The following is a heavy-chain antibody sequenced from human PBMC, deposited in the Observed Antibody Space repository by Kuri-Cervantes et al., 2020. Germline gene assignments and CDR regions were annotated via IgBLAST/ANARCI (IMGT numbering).Heavy chain of an antibody. V-gene: IGHV1-69*05. Sequence: SVKVSCKASGGTFSSYAISWVRQAPGQGLEWMGGIIPIFGTTNYAQKFQGRVTITTDESTSTAYMELSSLRSEDTAVYYCAADGYYDSSGFYSYYYYYYMDVWGEGTTVTVSS. CDR1: GGTFSSYA. D-gene: IGHD3-22*01. CDR2: IIPIFGTT. J-gene: IGHJ6*03. CDR3: AADGYYDSSGFYSYYYYYYMDV.